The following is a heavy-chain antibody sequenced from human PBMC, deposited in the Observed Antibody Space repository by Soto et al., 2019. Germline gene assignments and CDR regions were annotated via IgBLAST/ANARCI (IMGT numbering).Heavy chain of an antibody. CDR2: SESGGSA. V-gene: IGHV3-53*02. Sequence: EVQLVETGGGVVQRGGSLTLSCNASGFSVSSTYMSWVRQAPGRGLEWVAVSESGGSADYADSVKGRFTISRDDPKNIIYLQKHTLRAEDTAVYYCAKDLGPLRLLNYYFYGLDVWGQGTSVTVSS. D-gene: IGHD2-15*01. CDR1: GFSVSSTY. CDR3: AKDLGPLRLLNYYFYGLDV. J-gene: IGHJ6*02.